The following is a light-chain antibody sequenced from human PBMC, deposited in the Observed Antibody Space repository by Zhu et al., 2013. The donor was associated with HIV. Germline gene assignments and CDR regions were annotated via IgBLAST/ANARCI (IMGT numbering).Light chain of an antibody. CDR1: QSVLSSSNNKNY. Sequence: DIVMTQSPDSLAVSLGERATINCKSSQSVLSSSNNKNYLAWYQQKPGQPPKLLIYWASTRESGVPDRFSGSGSGTDFTLTISGLQPDDFATYYCQEFASYGAYTFGQGTKLEIK. V-gene: IGKV4-1*01. CDR2: WAS. CDR3: QEFASYGAYT. J-gene: IGKJ2*01.